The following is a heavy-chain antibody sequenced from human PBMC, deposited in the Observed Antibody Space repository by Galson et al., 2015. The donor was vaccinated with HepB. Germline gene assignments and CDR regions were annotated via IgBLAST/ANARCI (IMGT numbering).Heavy chain of an antibody. J-gene: IGHJ4*02. Sequence: SLRLSCAASGFTFSSYAMSWVRQAPGKGLEWVSAISGSGGSTYYADSVKGRFTISRDNSKNTLYLQMNSLRAEDTAVYYCAKADGYGYCTGGVCRNFDYWGQGTLVTVSS. D-gene: IGHD2-8*02. CDR3: AKADGYGYCTGGVCRNFDY. V-gene: IGHV3-23*01. CDR1: GFTFSSYA. CDR2: ISGSGGST.